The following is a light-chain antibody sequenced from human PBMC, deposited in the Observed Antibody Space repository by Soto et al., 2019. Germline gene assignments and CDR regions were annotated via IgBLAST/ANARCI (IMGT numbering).Light chain of an antibody. CDR1: QSISSY. V-gene: IGKV1-39*01. CDR3: QQSYSTPLT. J-gene: IGKJ4*01. CDR2: AAS. Sequence: DIQMTQSPSSLSASVGDRITITCRASQSISSYLNWYQQKPGKAPKLLIYAASRLQSGVPSWFSGSGSGTDFTLTISSLQPEDFANYYCQQSYSTPLTYGGGTKVEIK.